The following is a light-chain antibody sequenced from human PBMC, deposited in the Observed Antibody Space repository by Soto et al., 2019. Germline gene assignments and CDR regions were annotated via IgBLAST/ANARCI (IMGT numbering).Light chain of an antibody. V-gene: IGLV1-44*01. CDR2: TTN. Sequence: QSVLTQPHSASGTPGQRGTISWSGSSSNIGTSSVHWFQQLPGTAPKLLISTTNQRPSGVPERFSGSKSGTSASLAISGLQSEDEADYYCAAWDDSLNGHVFGTGTKLTVL. CDR3: AAWDDSLNGHV. J-gene: IGLJ1*01. CDR1: SSNIGTSS.